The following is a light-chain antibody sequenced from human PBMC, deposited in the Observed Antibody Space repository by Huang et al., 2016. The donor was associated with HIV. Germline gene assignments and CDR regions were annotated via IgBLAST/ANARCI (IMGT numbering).Light chain of an antibody. Sequence: EIVMTQSPATLSVSPGERATLSCRASQSVGNRLAWYQQKPGQPPRLLIYNSSPRATDIPPRVSGSGSGTEFTRTISSLQSEDFAVYYCHQYNKWPPTFGQGTKVEIK. CDR3: HQYNKWPPT. V-gene: IGKV3-15*01. CDR1: QSVGNR. CDR2: NSS. J-gene: IGKJ1*01.